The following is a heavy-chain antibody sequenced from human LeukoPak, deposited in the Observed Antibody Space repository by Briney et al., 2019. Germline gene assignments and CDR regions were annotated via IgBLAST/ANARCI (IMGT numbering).Heavy chain of an antibody. J-gene: IGHJ4*02. CDR2: IYYSGST. Sequence: SETLSLTCTVSGGSISSSSYYWGWIRQPPGKGLEWIGSIYYSGSTYYNPSLKSRVTISVDTSKNQFSLKLSSVTAADTAVYYCARHLSSGWYVGPSYFYYWGQGTLVTVSS. CDR1: GGSISSSSYY. V-gene: IGHV4-39*01. CDR3: ARHLSSGWYVGPSYFYY. D-gene: IGHD6-19*01.